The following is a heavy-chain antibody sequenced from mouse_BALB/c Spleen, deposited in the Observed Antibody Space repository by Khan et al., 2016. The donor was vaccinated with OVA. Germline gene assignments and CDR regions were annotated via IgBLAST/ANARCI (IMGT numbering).Heavy chain of an antibody. V-gene: IGHV5-6-5*01. CDR3: ARGRYYGSSPCYFDY. CDR1: GFTFSNYD. D-gene: IGHD1-1*01. CDR2: ISSGGNT. J-gene: IGHJ2*01. Sequence: EVELVESGGGLVKPGGSLKLSCAASGFTFSNYDMSWVRQTPEKRLEWVASISSGGNTYYPDSVKGRFTISRDNARKILYLHMSSLRSEDTAMYYCARGRYYGSSPCYFDYWGQGTTLTVSS.